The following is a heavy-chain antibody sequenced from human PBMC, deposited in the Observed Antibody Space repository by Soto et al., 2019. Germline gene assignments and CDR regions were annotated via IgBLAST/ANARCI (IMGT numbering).Heavy chain of an antibody. Sequence: SETLSLTCTVSCGSISSSSYYWGWIRQPPGKGLEWIGSIYYSGSTYYNPSLKSRVTISVDTSKNQFSLKLSSVTAADTAVYYCARHDGSSYGMDVWGQGTTVTVSS. CDR3: ARHDGSSYGMDV. CDR2: IYYSGST. V-gene: IGHV4-39*01. J-gene: IGHJ6*02. D-gene: IGHD6-13*01. CDR1: CGSISSSSYY.